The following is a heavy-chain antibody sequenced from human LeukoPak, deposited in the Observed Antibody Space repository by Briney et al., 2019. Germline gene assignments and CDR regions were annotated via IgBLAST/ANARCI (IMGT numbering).Heavy chain of an antibody. CDR3: ARDPNGNYVGAFDFQR. CDR1: GFTFSNYG. J-gene: IGHJ1*01. Sequence: PGGSLRLXCAASGFTFSNYGLTWVRQAPGRGLEWVSSISGAGPYYADSVKGRFSISRDNYKNTLYLQMNSLRADDTAVYYCARDPNGNYVGAFDFQRWGQGTLVTVSS. CDR2: ISGAGP. V-gene: IGHV3-23*01. D-gene: IGHD4-17*01.